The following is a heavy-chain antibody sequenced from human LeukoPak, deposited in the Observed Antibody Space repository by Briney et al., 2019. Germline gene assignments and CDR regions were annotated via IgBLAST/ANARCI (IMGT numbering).Heavy chain of an antibody. CDR1: GYTFTGYY. CDR3: ARDPSATWGLDC. CDR2: INPNSGGT. V-gene: IGHV1-2*02. Sequence: ASVKVSCKASGYTFTGYYMHWVRQAPGQGLEWMGWINPNSGGTNYAQKFQGRVTMTRDTSISTAYMELSRLRSDDTAVYYCARDPSATWGLDCWGQGTLVTVSS. J-gene: IGHJ4*02. D-gene: IGHD1-26*01.